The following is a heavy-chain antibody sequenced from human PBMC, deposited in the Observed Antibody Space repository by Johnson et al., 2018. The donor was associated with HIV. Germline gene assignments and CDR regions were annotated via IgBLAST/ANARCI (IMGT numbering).Heavy chain of an antibody. J-gene: IGHJ3*02. CDR3: AWPVTTAAGDAFDI. Sequence: VQLVESGGGVVRPGGSLRLSCAAPGFTFNDYGMNWVRQAPGKGLEWVSGINWNGGSTGYADSVKGRFTISRDNAKNSLYLQMNSLTPEATALYYWAWPVTTAAGDAFDIWGQGTMVTVSS. CDR2: INWNGGST. V-gene: IGHV3-20*04. CDR1: GFTFNDYG. D-gene: IGHD4-17*01.